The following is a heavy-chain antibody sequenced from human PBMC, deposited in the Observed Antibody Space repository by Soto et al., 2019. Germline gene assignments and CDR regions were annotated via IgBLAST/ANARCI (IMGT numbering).Heavy chain of an antibody. CDR2: INHSGST. V-gene: IGHV4-34*01. J-gene: IGHJ4*02. CDR1: GGSFSGYY. Sequence: QVQLQQWGAGLLKPSETLSLTCAVYGGSFSGYYWSWIRQPPGKGLEWIGEINHSGSTNYNPSLKRRVTISVDTSNTQFSLTLSSVTAADTAVYYCARGRVVVAATRVYYFDYWGQGTLVTVSS. D-gene: IGHD2-15*01. CDR3: ARGRVVVAATRVYYFDY.